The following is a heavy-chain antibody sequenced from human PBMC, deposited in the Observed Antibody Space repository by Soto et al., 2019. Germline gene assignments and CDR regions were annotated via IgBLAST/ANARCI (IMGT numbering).Heavy chain of an antibody. J-gene: IGHJ4*02. D-gene: IGHD3-16*01. V-gene: IGHV3-66*01. CDR2: IYSGGST. CDR3: ARDPWAADY. Sequence: GGSLRLSCAASGFTVSTKYMIWVRQAPGKGLEWVSVIYSGGSTFYADSVRGRFTISRDNSKNTVNLQMNSLRAEDTAVYYCARDPWAADYWGQGTLVTVSS. CDR1: GFTVSTKY.